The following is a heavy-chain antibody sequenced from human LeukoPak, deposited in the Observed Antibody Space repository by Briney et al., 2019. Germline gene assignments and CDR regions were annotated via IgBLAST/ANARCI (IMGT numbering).Heavy chain of an antibody. J-gene: IGHJ2*01. CDR1: GGSFSGYY. D-gene: IGHD3-3*01. CDR2: INHSGST. Sequence: SETLSLTCAVYGGSFSGYYWSWIRQPPGKGLEWIGEINHSGSTNYNPSLKSRVTISVDTSKNQFSLKLSSATAADTAVYYCARGPYDFWSGYSYWYFDLWGRGTLVTVSS. CDR3: ARGPYDFWSGYSYWYFDL. V-gene: IGHV4-34*01.